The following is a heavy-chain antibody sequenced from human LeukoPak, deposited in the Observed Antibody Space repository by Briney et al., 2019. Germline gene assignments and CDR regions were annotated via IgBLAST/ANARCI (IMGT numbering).Heavy chain of an antibody. D-gene: IGHD5-12*01. J-gene: IGHJ6*02. CDR3: ARVREDSGLWDYYYYGMDV. V-gene: IGHV3-48*03. CDR2: ISSSGSTI. Sequence: GGSLRLSCAASGFTFSSYEMNWVRQAPGKGLEWVSYISSSGSTIYYADSVKGRFTISRDNAKNSLYLQMNSLRAEDTAVYYCARVREDSGLWDYYYYGMDVWGQGTTVTVS. CDR1: GFTFSSYE.